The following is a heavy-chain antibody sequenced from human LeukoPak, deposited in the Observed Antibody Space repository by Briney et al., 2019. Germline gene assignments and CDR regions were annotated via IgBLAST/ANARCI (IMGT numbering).Heavy chain of an antibody. J-gene: IGHJ4*02. CDR3: ARDDSSKPSDY. CDR2: INSGGNT. V-gene: IGHV3-53*01. CDR1: GFTVSSKY. D-gene: IGHD4-11*01. Sequence: GGSLRPSCAASGFTVSSKYMSWVRQAPGKGLEWVSVINSGGNTYYADSVKGRFTISRDNSKNTVYLQMNSLRAEDTAVYYCARDDSSKPSDYWGQGTLVTVSS.